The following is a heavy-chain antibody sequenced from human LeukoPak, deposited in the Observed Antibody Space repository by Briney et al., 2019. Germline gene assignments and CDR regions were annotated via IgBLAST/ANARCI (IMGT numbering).Heavy chain of an antibody. CDR3: AKEIAARDYYYYGVDV. V-gene: IGHV3-23*01. J-gene: IGHJ6*02. Sequence: GGSLRLSCAASGFTFSSYVMTWVRQAPGKGLEWDSGIGGGGARTYYADSVKGRFTISRDNSKNTLYLQMNSLRAEDTAVYYCAKEIAARDYYYYGVDVWGQATTVTVSS. CDR2: IGGGGART. CDR1: GFTFSSYV. D-gene: IGHD6-6*01.